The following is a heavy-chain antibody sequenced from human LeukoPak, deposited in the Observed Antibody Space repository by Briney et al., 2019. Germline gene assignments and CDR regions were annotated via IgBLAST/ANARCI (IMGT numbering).Heavy chain of an antibody. CDR1: GFTFGSYS. V-gene: IGHV3-7*05. Sequence: PGGSLRLSCVASGFTFGSYSMTWVRQAPGRGLEWVAHINQDGSAKYSVDSVRGRFTISRDNVKNSLFLQLNILRAEDTAVYYCARSGMAVAATPWDWGQGTLVTVSS. CDR2: INQDGSAK. D-gene: IGHD6-19*01. J-gene: IGHJ1*01. CDR3: ARSGMAVAATPWD.